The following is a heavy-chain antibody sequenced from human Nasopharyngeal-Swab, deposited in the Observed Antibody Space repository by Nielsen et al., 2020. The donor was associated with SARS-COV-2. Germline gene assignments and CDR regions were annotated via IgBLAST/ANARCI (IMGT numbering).Heavy chain of an antibody. CDR3: ARYGGFWSGYQNYYYYGMDV. Sequence: ASVKVSCKVFGHTLTEDSIQWVRQAPGKGLEWMGGFDPEDGETIYAQKFQGRVTMTEDTSTDTAYMELSSLRSEDTAVYYCARYGGFWSGYQNYYYYGMDVWGQGTTVTVSS. CDR2: FDPEDGET. CDR1: GHTLTEDS. J-gene: IGHJ6*02. V-gene: IGHV1-24*01. D-gene: IGHD3-3*01.